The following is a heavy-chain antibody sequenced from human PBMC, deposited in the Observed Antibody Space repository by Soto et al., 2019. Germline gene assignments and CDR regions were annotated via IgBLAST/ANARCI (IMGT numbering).Heavy chain of an antibody. CDR3: ARGNGDNRSYYYYYMDV. D-gene: IGHD4-17*01. CDR2: ISAYNGNT. CDR1: GYTFTSYG. Sequence: ASVKVSCKASGYTFTSYGISWVRQAPGQGLEWMGWISAYNGNTNYAQKLQGRVTMTTDTSTSTAYMELRSLRSDDTAVYYCARGNGDNRSYYYYYMDVWGKGTTVTVSS. V-gene: IGHV1-18*01. J-gene: IGHJ6*03.